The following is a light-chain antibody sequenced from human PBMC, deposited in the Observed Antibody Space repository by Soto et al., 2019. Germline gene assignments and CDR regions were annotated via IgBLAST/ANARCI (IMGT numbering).Light chain of an antibody. Sequence: DIQMTQSPSAGSGSVGDRVTVSCHASQGISRSLAWYQQKPGKAPKVLIYGAANLQSGVPSRFSGSGSGTNFTLTINSLQPEDYATYYCQQSYNIQALTFGGGTKVDIK. CDR3: QQSYNIQALT. CDR1: QGISRS. CDR2: GAA. J-gene: IGKJ4*01. V-gene: IGKV1-12*01.